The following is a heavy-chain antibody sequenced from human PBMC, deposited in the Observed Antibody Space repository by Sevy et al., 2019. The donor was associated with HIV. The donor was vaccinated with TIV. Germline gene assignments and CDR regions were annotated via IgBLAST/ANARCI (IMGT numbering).Heavy chain of an antibody. J-gene: IGHJ4*02. V-gene: IGHV3-30-3*01. CDR1: GFTFSNYD. Sequence: GGSLRLSCAASGFTFSNYDMHWVRQAPGKGLEWVAVISHDGNYKNYADSVKVRFTSSRDDFKNTLYLQISSLRPEDTAVYFCARLFSCGGDCYYLDYWGQGALVTVSS. CDR2: ISHDGNYK. D-gene: IGHD2-21*02. CDR3: ARLFSCGGDCYYLDY.